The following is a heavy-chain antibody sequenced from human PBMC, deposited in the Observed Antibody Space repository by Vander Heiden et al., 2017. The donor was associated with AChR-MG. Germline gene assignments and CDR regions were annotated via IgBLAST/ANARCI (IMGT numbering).Heavy chain of an antibody. J-gene: IGHJ6*02. D-gene: IGHD2-2*01. V-gene: IGHV1-8*01. CDR1: GYPFTSYD. CDR2: MNPNSGNT. CDR3: ARGTIVVVPAARQDYYYYGMDV. Sequence: QVQLVQSGAEVKKPGASVRASCKASGYPFTSYDTNRVGQDTGQGLEWMGWMNPNSGNTGYAQKFQGRVTMTRNTSISTAYMELSSLRSEDTAVYYCARGTIVVVPAARQDYYYYGMDVWGQGTTVTVSS.